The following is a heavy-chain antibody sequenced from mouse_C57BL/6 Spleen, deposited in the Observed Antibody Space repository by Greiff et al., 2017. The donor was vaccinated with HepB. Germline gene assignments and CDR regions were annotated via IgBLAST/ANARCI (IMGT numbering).Heavy chain of an antibody. CDR3: ARFGSNYHYYAMDY. Sequence: VQLQQPGAELVKPGASVKMSCKASGYTFTSYWITWVKQRPGQGLEWIGDIYPGSGSTNYNEKFKSKATLTVDTSSSTAYMQLSSLTSEDSAVYYCARFGSNYHYYAMDYWGQGTSVTVSS. V-gene: IGHV1-55*01. D-gene: IGHD2-5*01. J-gene: IGHJ4*01. CDR1: GYTFTSYW. CDR2: IYPGSGST.